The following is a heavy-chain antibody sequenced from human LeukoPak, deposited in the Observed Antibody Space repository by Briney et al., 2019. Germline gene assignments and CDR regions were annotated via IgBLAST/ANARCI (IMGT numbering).Heavy chain of an antibody. CDR2: IYYSGST. D-gene: IGHD3-16*02. V-gene: IGHV4-34*01. CDR3: ARDEAITFGGVIVMLDY. Sequence: SETLSLTCAVYGGSFSGYYWSWIRQPPGKGLEWIGSIYYSGSTYYNPSLKSRVTISVDTSKNQFSLKLSSVTAADTAVYYCARDEAITFGGVIVMLDYWGQGTLVTVSS. CDR1: GGSFSGYY. J-gene: IGHJ4*02.